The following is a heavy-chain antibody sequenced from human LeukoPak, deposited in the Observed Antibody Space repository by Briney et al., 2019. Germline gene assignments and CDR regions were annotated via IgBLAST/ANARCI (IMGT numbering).Heavy chain of an antibody. CDR2: TYNSGST. CDR3: ARNRYSYGQVREYYFDY. D-gene: IGHD5-18*01. J-gene: IGHJ4*02. Sequence: PSETLSLTCTVSGGSISIYYWSWIRQPPGKGLEWIGYTYNSGSTNYNPSLKSRVTISVDTSKNQFSLKLSSVTAADTAVYYCARNRYSYGQVREYYFDYWGQGTLVTVSS. CDR1: GGSISIYY. V-gene: IGHV4-59*01.